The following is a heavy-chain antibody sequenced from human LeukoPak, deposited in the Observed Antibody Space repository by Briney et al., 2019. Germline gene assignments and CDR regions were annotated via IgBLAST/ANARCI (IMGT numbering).Heavy chain of an antibody. CDR3: AKDTMVRGAHFDY. D-gene: IGHD3-10*01. V-gene: IGHV3-7*03. CDR2: IKQDGSEK. CDR1: GFTFSSYW. Sequence: GGSLRLSCAASGFTFSSYWMSWVRQAPGKGLEWVANIKQDGSEKYYADSVKGRFTISRDNSKNTLYLQMNSLRAEDTAVYYCAKDTMVRGAHFDYWGQGTLVTVSS. J-gene: IGHJ4*02.